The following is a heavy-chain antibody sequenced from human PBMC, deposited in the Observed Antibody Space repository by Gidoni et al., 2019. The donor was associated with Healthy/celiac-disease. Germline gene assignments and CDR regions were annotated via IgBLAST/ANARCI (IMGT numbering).Heavy chain of an antibody. CDR2: ISYDGSNK. D-gene: IGHD6-13*01. CDR1: GFTFSSYG. V-gene: IGHV3-30*18. J-gene: IGHJ4*02. Sequence: QVQLVESGGGVVQPGRSLRLSCAASGFTFSSYGMHWVRQAPGTGLEWVAVISYDGSNKYYADSVQGRFTISRDNSKNTLYLQMNSLRAEDTAVYYCAKEGYSSSWGQGTLVTVSS. CDR3: AKEGYSSS.